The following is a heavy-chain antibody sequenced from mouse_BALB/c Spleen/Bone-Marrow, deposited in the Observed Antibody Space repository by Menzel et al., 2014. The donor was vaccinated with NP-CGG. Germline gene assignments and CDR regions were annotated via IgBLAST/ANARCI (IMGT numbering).Heavy chain of an antibody. CDR3: ARNYGSSLDY. Sequence: VQLKQSGADFVKPGASVKSSCTTSGFNIEDSYIYWMKQRPEQGLEWIGRIDPANGNTKYDPKFQGKATITVDTSSATAYLQLSSLTSEDTAVYYCARNYGSSLDYWGQGTTLTVSS. CDR2: IDPANGNT. J-gene: IGHJ2*01. D-gene: IGHD1-1*01. CDR1: GFNIEDSY. V-gene: IGHV14-3*02.